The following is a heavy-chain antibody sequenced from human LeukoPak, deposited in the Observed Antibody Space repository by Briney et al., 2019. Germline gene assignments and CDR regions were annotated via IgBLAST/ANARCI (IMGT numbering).Heavy chain of an antibody. Sequence: SETLSLTCAAYGGSFSGYYWSWIRQPPGKGLEWIGEINHSGSTNYNPSLKSRVTISVDTSKNQFSLKLSSVTAADTAVYYCARADPYFDYWGQGTLVTVSS. V-gene: IGHV4-34*01. J-gene: IGHJ4*02. CDR3: ARADPYFDY. CDR1: GGSFSGYY. CDR2: INHSGST.